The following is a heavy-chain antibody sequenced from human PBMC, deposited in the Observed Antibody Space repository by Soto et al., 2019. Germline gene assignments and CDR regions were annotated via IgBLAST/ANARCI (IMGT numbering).Heavy chain of an antibody. CDR3: ARGDDDGDLGRA. J-gene: IGHJ5*02. D-gene: IGHD4-17*01. CDR2: IYYSGST. CDR1: GGSISSGGYY. V-gene: IGHV4-31*03. Sequence: QVQLQESGPGLVKPSQTLSLTCTVSGGSISSGGYYWSWIRQHPGKGLEWIGYIYYSGSTYYNPAVTSRXXIXVXXSKTQLSLQLGSVTAADTGVYYCARGDDDGDLGRAWGQGTLVTVSS.